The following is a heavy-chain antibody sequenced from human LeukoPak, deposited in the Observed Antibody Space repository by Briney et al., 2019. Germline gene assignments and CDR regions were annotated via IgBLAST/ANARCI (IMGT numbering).Heavy chain of an antibody. V-gene: IGHV4-59*01. D-gene: IGHD5-12*01. CDR1: GGSISRYY. CDR2: IYYSGST. J-gene: IGHJ4*02. Sequence: SETLSLTCTVSGGSISRYYWSWIRQPPGKGLEWIGYIYYSGSTNYNPSLKSRVTISVDTCKNQFSLKLSSVTAADTAVYYCARVVADYFDYWGQGTLVTVSS. CDR3: ARVVADYFDY.